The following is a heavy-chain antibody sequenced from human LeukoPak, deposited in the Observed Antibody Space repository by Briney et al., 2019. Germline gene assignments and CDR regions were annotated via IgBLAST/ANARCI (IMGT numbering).Heavy chain of an antibody. J-gene: IGHJ2*01. Sequence: ASVKVSCKASGYPFTTYDINWVRKATGQGLEWMGWMNPSSGYTGYSQKFQGRATMTRNTSITTAYMELSSLRSEDTAVYYCASISDHNWYFDLWGRGTLVTVSS. CDR1: GYPFTTYD. D-gene: IGHD1-14*01. CDR3: ASISDHNWYFDL. V-gene: IGHV1-8*01. CDR2: MNPSSGYT.